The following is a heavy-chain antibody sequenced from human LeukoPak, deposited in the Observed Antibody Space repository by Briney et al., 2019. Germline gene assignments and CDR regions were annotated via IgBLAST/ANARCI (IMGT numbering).Heavy chain of an antibody. CDR1: GYSFTTYW. V-gene: IGHV5-51*01. J-gene: IGHJ6*02. D-gene: IGHD6-19*01. Sequence: GESLKISCKGSGYSFTTYWIGWVRQMPGKGLEWMGIIYPGDSDTRYSPSFQDQVTISVDKSISTAYLQWSSLKASDTAMYYCARAVAGKYYRYYYGMDVWGQGTTVTVSS. CDR3: ARAVAGKYYRYYYGMDV. CDR2: IYPGDSDT.